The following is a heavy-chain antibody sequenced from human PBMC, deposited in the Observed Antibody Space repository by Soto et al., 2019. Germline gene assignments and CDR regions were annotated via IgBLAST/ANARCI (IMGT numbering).Heavy chain of an antibody. D-gene: IGHD3-3*01. J-gene: IGHJ6*02. CDR3: ARDLVRSIFGLKNYYYGMDV. CDR1: GGTFSSYA. CDR2: IIPIFGTA. V-gene: IGHV1-69*06. Sequence: QVQLVQSGAEVKKPGSSVKVSCKASGGTFSSYAISWVRQAPGQGLEWMGGIIPIFGTANYAQKLQGRVTITADKSTSTAYMELGSLRSEDTAVYYCARDLVRSIFGLKNYYYGMDVWGQGPTVTVSS.